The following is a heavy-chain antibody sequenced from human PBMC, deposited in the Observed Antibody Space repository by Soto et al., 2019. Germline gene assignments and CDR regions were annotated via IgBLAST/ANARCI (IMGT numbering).Heavy chain of an antibody. V-gene: IGHV3-23*01. CDR3: VKDRGLRYFDY. J-gene: IGHJ4*02. CDR1: GFTFSNYA. CDR2: ISGSGGST. D-gene: IGHD4-17*01. Sequence: EVQLLESGGGLVQPGGSLRLSCAASGFTFSNYAMNWVRQAPGKGLEWVSAISGSGGSTYYADSVKGRFTISRDNSKNTLFLQMNSLRAEDTAVYYCVKDRGLRYFDYWGQGTLVTVSS.